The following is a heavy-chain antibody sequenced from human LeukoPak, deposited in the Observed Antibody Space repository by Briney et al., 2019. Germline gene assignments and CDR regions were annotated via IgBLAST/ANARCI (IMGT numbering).Heavy chain of an antibody. CDR2: MNPNSGNT. CDR3: ARGVEIVATGDWFDP. J-gene: IGHJ5*02. D-gene: IGHD5-12*01. Sequence: ASVKVSCKASGYTFTSYDINWVRQATGQGLEWMGWMNPNSGNTGYAQKFQGRVTITRNTSISTAYMELSSLRSEDTAVYYCARGVEIVATGDWFDPWGQGTLVTVSS. V-gene: IGHV1-8*03. CDR1: GYTFTSYD.